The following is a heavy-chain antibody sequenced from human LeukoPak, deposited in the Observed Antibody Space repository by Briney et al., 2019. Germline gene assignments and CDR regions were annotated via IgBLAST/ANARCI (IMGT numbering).Heavy chain of an antibody. CDR1: GFTFSSYS. J-gene: IGHJ5*02. CDR3: ARIWSYYTAYNWFDL. D-gene: IGHD1-26*01. Sequence: PGGSPRLSCAASGFTFSSYSMNWVCQAPRKGMDWVSYISSSSSTIYYADSVKGRFTITRDNAKNSLYLQMNSLRDEDTAVYYCARIWSYYTAYNWFDLWGRGTLVTVSS. CDR2: ISSSSSTI. V-gene: IGHV3-48*02.